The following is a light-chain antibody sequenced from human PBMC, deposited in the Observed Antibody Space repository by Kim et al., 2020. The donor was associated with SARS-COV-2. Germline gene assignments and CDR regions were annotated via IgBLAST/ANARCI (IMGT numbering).Light chain of an antibody. CDR3: QQYENLPIT. V-gene: IGKV1-33*01. CDR2: DAS. Sequence: DIQMTQSPSSLSASVGDRVTITCQASQDIRNYLNWYQQKPGKAPKLVIYDASNLETGVPSRFSGSVSGTHFTLTISSLRPEDIATYYCQQYENLPITFGQGTRLEIK. J-gene: IGKJ5*01. CDR1: QDIRNY.